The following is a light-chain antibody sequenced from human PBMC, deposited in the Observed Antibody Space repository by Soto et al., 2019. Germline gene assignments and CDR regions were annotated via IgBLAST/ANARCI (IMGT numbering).Light chain of an antibody. CDR2: EVS. CDR3: SSYTRTDTVV. J-gene: IGLJ2*01. Sequence: QAVVTQPASVSGSPGQSITISCTGTSSDVGGYTYVSWYQQHPGKAPKLMIYEVSERPSGVSDRFSGSKSGNTASLTISGLQAEDEADYYCSSYTRTDTVVFGGGTQLTVL. V-gene: IGLV2-14*01. CDR1: SSDVGGYTY.